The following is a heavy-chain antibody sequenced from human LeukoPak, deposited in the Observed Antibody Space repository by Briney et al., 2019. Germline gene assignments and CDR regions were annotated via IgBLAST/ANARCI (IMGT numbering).Heavy chain of an antibody. D-gene: IGHD6-19*01. J-gene: IGHJ3*02. CDR3: ARNGASGWYDAFDI. Sequence: GGSLRLSCAASGFTFSSYSMNWVRQAPGKGLEWVSSISSSSSYIYYADSVQGRFTISRDNAKNSLYLQMNSLRAEDTAVYYCARNGASGWYDAFDIWGQGTMVTVSS. V-gene: IGHV3-21*01. CDR1: GFTFSSYS. CDR2: ISSSSSYI.